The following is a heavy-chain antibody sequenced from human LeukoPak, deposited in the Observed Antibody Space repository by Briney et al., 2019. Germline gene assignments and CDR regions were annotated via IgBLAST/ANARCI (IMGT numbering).Heavy chain of an antibody. D-gene: IGHD6-19*01. Sequence: GGSLRLSCAASGFTFSSSAMNWVRQAPGKGLEWVSSISSLSGYIYYADSLKGRFTISRDNAKNSLYLQMNSLRAEDTAVYYCARDRAVAGAAYYYYGMDVWGQGTTVTVSS. V-gene: IGHV3-21*01. CDR1: GFTFSSSA. CDR3: ARDRAVAGAAYYYYGMDV. CDR2: ISSLSGYI. J-gene: IGHJ6*02.